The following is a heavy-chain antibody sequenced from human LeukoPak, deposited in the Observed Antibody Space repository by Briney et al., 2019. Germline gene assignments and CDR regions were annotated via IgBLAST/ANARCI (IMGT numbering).Heavy chain of an antibody. J-gene: IGHJ5*02. Sequence: ASVKVSCKAYTFTSYYMHWVRQAPGQGLEWMGIINPSGGSTSYAQKFQGRVTMTRDTSTSTVYMELSSLRSEDTAVYYCARAGWYYDFWSGYYTSNNWFDPWGQGTLVTVSS. V-gene: IGHV1-46*01. D-gene: IGHD3-3*01. CDR2: INPSGGST. CDR3: ARAGWYYDFWSGYYTSNNWFDP. CDR1: TFTSYY.